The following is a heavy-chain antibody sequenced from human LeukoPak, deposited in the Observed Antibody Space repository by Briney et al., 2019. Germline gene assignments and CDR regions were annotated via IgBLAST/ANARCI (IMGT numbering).Heavy chain of an antibody. D-gene: IGHD1-26*01. J-gene: IGHJ4*02. V-gene: IGHV4-59*08. CDR2: IYYSGST. Sequence: SETLSLTCTVSGGSISSYYWSWIRQPPGKGLEWIGYIYYSGSTNYNPSLKSRVTMSIDTLENQFSLKLNSVTAADTAVYYCARTTNFHSGTYPPTFDFWGQGTLVTVSS. CDR3: ARTTNFHSGTYPPTFDF. CDR1: GGSISSYY.